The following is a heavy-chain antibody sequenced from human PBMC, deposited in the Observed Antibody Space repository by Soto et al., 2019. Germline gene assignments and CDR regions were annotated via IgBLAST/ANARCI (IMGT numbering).Heavy chain of an antibody. CDR1: GGSISSGGYY. V-gene: IGHV4-31*03. D-gene: IGHD6-13*01. CDR3: ARDNPPSIAPAGKHPGPYYYYGMDV. Sequence: SETLSLTCTVSGGSISSGGYYWSWIRQHPGKGLEWIGYIYYSGSTYYNPSLKSRVTISVDTSKNQFSLKLSSVTAADTAVYYCARDNPPSIAPAGKHPGPYYYYGMDVWGQGTTVTV. J-gene: IGHJ6*02. CDR2: IYYSGST.